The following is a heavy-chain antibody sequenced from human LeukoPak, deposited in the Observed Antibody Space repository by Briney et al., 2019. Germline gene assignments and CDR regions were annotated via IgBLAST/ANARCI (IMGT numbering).Heavy chain of an antibody. D-gene: IGHD6-13*01. J-gene: IGHJ4*02. V-gene: IGHV3-23*01. CDR2: ISGSGGST. CDR1: GFTFSSYA. CDR3: AKVDLLGIAAPCDY. Sequence: PGGSLRLSCAASGFTFSSYAMSWVRQAPGKGLEWVSAISGSGGSTYYADSVKGRFTISRDNSKNTLYLQMNSLRAEDTAVYYCAKVDLLGIAAPCDYWVEGTLVTVCS.